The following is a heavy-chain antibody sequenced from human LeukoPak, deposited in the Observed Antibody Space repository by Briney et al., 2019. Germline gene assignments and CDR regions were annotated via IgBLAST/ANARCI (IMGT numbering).Heavy chain of an antibody. V-gene: IGHV1-46*01. Sequence: ASVKVSCKASGYTFTSYYMHWVRQAPGQGLEWMGIINPSGGSTSYAQKFQGRATMTRDTSTSTVYMELSSLRSEDTAVYYCARGAHYYDSSGYYYFDYWGQGTLVTVSS. J-gene: IGHJ4*02. CDR3: ARGAHYYDSSGYYYFDY. CDR1: GYTFTSYY. CDR2: INPSGGST. D-gene: IGHD3-22*01.